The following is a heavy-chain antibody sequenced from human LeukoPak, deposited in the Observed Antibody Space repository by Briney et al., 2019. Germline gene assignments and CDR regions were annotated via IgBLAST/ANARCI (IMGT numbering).Heavy chain of an antibody. D-gene: IGHD1-1*01. Sequence: KPSETLSLTCTVSGGSISSSSYYWGWIRQPPGKGLEWIGSIYYSGSTYYNPSLKSRVTISVDTSKNQFSLKLSSVTAADTAVYYCARGFNEGTFRTYPFDYWGQGTLVTVSS. V-gene: IGHV4-39*07. CDR1: GGSISSSSYY. CDR2: IYYSGST. CDR3: ARGFNEGTFRTYPFDY. J-gene: IGHJ4*02.